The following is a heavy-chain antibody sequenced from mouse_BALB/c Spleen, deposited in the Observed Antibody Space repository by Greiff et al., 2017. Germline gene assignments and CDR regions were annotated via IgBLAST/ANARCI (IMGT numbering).Heavy chain of an antibody. J-gene: IGHJ3*01. CDR1: GFTFSNYW. CDR2: IRLKSNNYAT. V-gene: IGHV6-6*02. Sequence: EVKLEESGGGLVQPGGSMKLSCVASGFTFSNYWMNWVRQSPEKGLEWVAEIRLKSNNYATHYAESVKGRFTISRDDSKSSVYLQMNNLRAEDTGIYYCTRPCYDYDAWFAYWGQGTLVTVSA. CDR3: TRPCYDYDAWFAY. D-gene: IGHD2-4*01.